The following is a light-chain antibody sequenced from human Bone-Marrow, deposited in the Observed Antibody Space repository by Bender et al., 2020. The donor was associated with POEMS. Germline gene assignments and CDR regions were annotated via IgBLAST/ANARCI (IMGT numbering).Light chain of an antibody. CDR1: SSNIGAGYD. J-gene: IGLJ3*02. CDR3: QSYDSSLRSWV. V-gene: IGLV1-40*01. CDR2: GNS. Sequence: QSVLTQPPSVSGALGQRVTISCTGSSSNIGAGYDVHWYQQLPGTAPKLLMYGNSNRPSGVPDRFSGSKSGTSASLAITGLQAEDEADYYCQSYDSSLRSWVFGGGTKLTVL.